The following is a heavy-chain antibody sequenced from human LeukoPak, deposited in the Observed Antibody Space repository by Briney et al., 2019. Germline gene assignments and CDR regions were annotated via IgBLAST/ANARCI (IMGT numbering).Heavy chain of an antibody. CDR1: GGSFSGYY. Sequence: SETLSLTCAVYGGSFSGYYWSWIRQPPGKGLEWIGEINHSGSTNYNPSLKSRVTTSVDTSKNHFSLKLSSVTAADTAVYYCARGSIVVVPAAKYNWFDPWGQGTLVTVSS. J-gene: IGHJ5*02. CDR2: INHSGST. D-gene: IGHD2-2*01. CDR3: ARGSIVVVPAAKYNWFDP. V-gene: IGHV4-34*01.